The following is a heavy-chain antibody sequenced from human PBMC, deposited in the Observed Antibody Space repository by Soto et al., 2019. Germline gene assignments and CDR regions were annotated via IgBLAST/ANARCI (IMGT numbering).Heavy chain of an antibody. Sequence: QMPLVQSGPEVKKPGTSVKVSCKASGFTFTSSAVQWVRQARGQRLEWIGWIVVGSGNTNYAQKFQERVTITRDMSTSTAYMELSSLRSEDTAVYYCAGRGGSSGYYGMDVWGQGTTVTVSS. CDR2: IVVGSGNT. CDR3: AGRGGSSGYYGMDV. J-gene: IGHJ6*02. CDR1: GFTFTSSA. D-gene: IGHD3-16*01. V-gene: IGHV1-58*01.